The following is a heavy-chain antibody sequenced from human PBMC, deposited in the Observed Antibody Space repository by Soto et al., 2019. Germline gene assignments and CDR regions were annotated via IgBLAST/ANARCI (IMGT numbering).Heavy chain of an antibody. CDR1: GYSVSYRY. D-gene: IGHD3-10*01. CDR3: TTPSGGY. Sequence: EVHLVESGGGLVQPGGSLRLSCAASGYSVSYRYMSWVRQAPGKGLEWVSVMFSDGNTFYADSVRGRFTISRDNSKNTVYLQMNSRRVEDTAVYYCTTPSGGYWGQGTLVAVSS. J-gene: IGHJ4*02. CDR2: MFSDGNT. V-gene: IGHV3-66*01.